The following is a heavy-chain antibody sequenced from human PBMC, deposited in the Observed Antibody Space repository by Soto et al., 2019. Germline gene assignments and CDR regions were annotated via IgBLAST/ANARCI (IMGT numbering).Heavy chain of an antibody. D-gene: IGHD2-15*01. CDR1: GGSFSGYY. J-gene: IGHJ4*02. V-gene: IGHV4-34*01. CDR2: INHSGST. CDR3: ARAAPRYCSGGSCYSGMDY. Sequence: QVQLQQWGAGLLKPSETLSLTCAVYGGSFSGYYWSWIRQPPGKGLEWIGEINHSGSTNYNPSLKSRVTISVDTSKNKFALTLSSVTAADTAVYYCARAAPRYCSGGSCYSGMDYWGQGTLVTVSS.